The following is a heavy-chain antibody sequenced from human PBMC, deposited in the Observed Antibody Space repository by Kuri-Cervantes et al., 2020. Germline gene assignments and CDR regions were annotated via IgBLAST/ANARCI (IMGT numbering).Heavy chain of an antibody. CDR3: ARPKRWLQLLLDY. CDR1: GGSISSGDYY. V-gene: IGHV4-30-4*01. D-gene: IGHD5-24*01. CDR2: IYYSGST. Sequence: SCTVSGGSISSGDYYWSWIRQPPGKGLEWIGYIYYSGSTYYNPSLKSRVTISVDTSKNQFSLKLSSVTAEDTAVYYCARPKRWLQLLLDYWGQGTLVTVSS. J-gene: IGHJ4*02.